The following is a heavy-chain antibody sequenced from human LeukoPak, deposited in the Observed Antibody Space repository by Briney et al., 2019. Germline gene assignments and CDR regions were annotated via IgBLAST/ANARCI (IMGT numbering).Heavy chain of an antibody. CDR2: IRYDGSNK. D-gene: IGHD5-18*01. J-gene: IGHJ6*02. CDR3: AKVHRYSYDPYGMDV. Sequence: SGGSLRLSCAASGFTFSSYGMHWVRQAPGKGLEWVAFIRYDGSNKYYADSVKGRFTISRDNSKNTLYLQMNSLRAEDTAVYYCAKVHRYSYDPYGMDVWGQGTMVTVSS. CDR1: GFTFSSYG. V-gene: IGHV3-30*02.